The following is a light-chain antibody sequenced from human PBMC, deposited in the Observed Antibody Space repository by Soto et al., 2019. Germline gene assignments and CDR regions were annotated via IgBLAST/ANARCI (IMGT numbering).Light chain of an antibody. V-gene: IGKV1-5*01. J-gene: IGKJ2*01. CDR3: QQYDSYPYT. CDR2: DAS. Sequence: DIQMTQAPSTLSASLGDRVSITCRASQSISSWLAWYQQKSGKAPKLLIYDASSLKGGVPSRFSGSASGTEFTLTISSLQADDFATYYCQQYDSYPYTFGQGTKVEI. CDR1: QSISSW.